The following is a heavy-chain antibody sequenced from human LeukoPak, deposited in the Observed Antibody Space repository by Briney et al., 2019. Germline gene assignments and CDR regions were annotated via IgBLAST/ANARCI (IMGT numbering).Heavy chain of an antibody. J-gene: IGHJ4*02. V-gene: IGHV1-46*01. D-gene: IGHD6-19*01. Sequence: ASVKVSCKASGYTFTRYYIHWVRQAPGQGVEWMGIINPSGGSTSYAQKFHGRVTMTRDTSTSTVYMELSSLRAEDTAVYYCAKDKYSCGWYDGFDYWGQGTLVTVSS. CDR1: GYTFTRYY. CDR2: INPSGGST. CDR3: AKDKYSCGWYDGFDY.